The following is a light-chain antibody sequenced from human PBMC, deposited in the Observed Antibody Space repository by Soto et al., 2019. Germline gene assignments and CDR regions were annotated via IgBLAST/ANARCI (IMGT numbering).Light chain of an antibody. CDR1: SSDIGDYDS. CDR2: GVP. J-gene: IGLJ1*01. V-gene: IGLV2-14*03. Sequence: SALSLPASVCGSPGQSITLSCTGSSSDIGDYDSFSWYKQHTGKAPRLMIYGVPNRPSGVSNRFSAAKARNTASLTTSELQSQDEADYYCSSFTNTNPLAVVGTVTKVTVL. CDR3: SSFTNTNPLAV.